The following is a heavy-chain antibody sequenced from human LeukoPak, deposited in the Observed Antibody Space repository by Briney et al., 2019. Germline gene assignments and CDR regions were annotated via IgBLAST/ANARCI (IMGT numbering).Heavy chain of an antibody. Sequence: GGSLRLSCSASGFTLMSYSMNWVRQAPGGGVEWFSSFRRRSSYIYYAESVKARFTTSRANAKTSPYLQMNSLRAEDTAVYYCAGSYGSGSYLWFDPWGQGTLVTVSS. CDR1: GFTLMSYS. CDR2: FRRRSSYI. CDR3: AGSYGSGSYLWFDP. V-gene: IGHV3-21*04. D-gene: IGHD3-10*01. J-gene: IGHJ5*02.